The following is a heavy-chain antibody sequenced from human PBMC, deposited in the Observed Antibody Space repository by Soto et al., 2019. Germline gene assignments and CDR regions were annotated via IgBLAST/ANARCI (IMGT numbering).Heavy chain of an antibody. D-gene: IGHD3-3*01. Sequence: LSCAASGFTFSSYSMNWVRQAPGKGLEWVSSISSSSSYIYYADSVKGRFTISRDNAKNSLYLQMNSLRAEDTAVYYCARDWADFWSGYPNNYYGMDVWGQGTTVTVSS. J-gene: IGHJ6*02. CDR3: ARDWADFWSGYPNNYYGMDV. CDR1: GFTFSSYS. CDR2: ISSSSSYI. V-gene: IGHV3-21*01.